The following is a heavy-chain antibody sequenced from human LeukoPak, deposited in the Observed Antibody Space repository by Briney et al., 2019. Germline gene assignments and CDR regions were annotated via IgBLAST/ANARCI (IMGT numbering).Heavy chain of an antibody. CDR3: ARGKHCSGGSCYWMRDTVATHFDY. Sequence: SETLSLTCAVYGGSFSGYYWSWIRQPPGKGLEWMGEINHSGSTNYNPSLKSRVTISVDTSKNQFPLKLSSVTAADTAVYYCARGKHCSGGSCYWMRDTVATHFDYWGQGTLVTVSS. CDR2: INHSGST. V-gene: IGHV4-34*01. J-gene: IGHJ4*02. D-gene: IGHD2-15*01. CDR1: GGSFSGYY.